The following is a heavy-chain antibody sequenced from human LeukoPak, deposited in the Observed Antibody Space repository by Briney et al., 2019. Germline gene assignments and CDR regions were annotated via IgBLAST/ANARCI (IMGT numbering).Heavy chain of an antibody. CDR2: ISSSSSTI. CDR3: ARDQNAVIVFDY. CDR1: GFTFSSYS. J-gene: IGHJ4*02. D-gene: IGHD1-26*01. Sequence: GGSLRLSCAAPGFTFSSYSMNWVRQAPGKGVEWVSYISSSSSTIYYADSVKGRFTISRDNAKNSLYLQMNSLRDEDTAVYYCARDQNAVIVFDYWGQGTRVTVSS. V-gene: IGHV3-48*02.